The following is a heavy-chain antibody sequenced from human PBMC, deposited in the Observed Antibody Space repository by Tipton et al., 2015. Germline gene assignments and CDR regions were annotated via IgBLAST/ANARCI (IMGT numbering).Heavy chain of an antibody. V-gene: IGHV4-61*01. CDR2: ISYSGST. Sequence: LRLSCSVSGGSVSSANYYWSWIRQPPGKGLEWMGYISYSGSTHYNPSLKSRVSISLDTSKNQFSLKLTSVTAADTAVYYCACQDYDSLTRDYQTVDYWGQGTLVTVSS. CDR1: GGSVSSANYY. J-gene: IGHJ4*02. CDR3: ACQDYDSLTRDYQTVDY. D-gene: IGHD3-9*01.